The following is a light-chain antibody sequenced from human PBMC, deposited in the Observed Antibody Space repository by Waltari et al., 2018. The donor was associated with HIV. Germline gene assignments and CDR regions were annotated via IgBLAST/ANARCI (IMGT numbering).Light chain of an antibody. CDR1: SSPFGLYNL. Sequence: QSALTQPASVSGSPGQSVTISCTGTSSPFGLYNLVSWYQQSPGNVPKVIIYDVTSRPSGVPHRFSGSRSGNTASLTISGLQVDDEAVYYCSTHTTNDTLEFGGGTKLTVL. CDR2: DVT. CDR3: STHTTNDTLE. J-gene: IGLJ2*01. V-gene: IGLV2-14*03.